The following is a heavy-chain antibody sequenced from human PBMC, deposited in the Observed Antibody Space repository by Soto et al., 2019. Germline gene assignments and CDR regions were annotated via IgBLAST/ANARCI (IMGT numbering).Heavy chain of an antibody. CDR2: IYPADSDT. CDR1: GYSFTTSW. CDR3: ARSGYSSHGMDV. J-gene: IGHJ6*02. V-gene: IGHV5-51*01. D-gene: IGHD5-12*01. Sequence: PVESRKISCKVSGYSFTTSWIGWVRQMPGKGLEWMGIIYPADSDTRYSPSFQGQVTISADKSSGTAYLQWSSLKASDTAMYYCARSGYSSHGMDVWGQGTTVTVSS.